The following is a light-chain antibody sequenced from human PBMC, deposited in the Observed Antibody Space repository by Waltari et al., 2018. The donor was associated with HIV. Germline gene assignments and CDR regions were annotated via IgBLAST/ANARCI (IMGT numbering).Light chain of an antibody. CDR3: QQRSNWSLVT. J-gene: IGKJ4*01. CDR1: QSVSSY. Sequence: TLSCRASQSVSSYLAWYQQKPGQAPRLLIYDASNRATGIPARFSGSGSGTDFTLTISSLEPEDFAVYYCQQRSNWSLVTFGGGTKVEIK. V-gene: IGKV3-11*01. CDR2: DAS.